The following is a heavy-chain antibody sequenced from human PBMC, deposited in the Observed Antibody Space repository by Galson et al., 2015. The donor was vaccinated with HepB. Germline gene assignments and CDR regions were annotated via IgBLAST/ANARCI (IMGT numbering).Heavy chain of an antibody. Sequence: LSLTCTVSGGSISSSSYYWGWIRQPPGKGLEWIGSTYYNGSTDYNPSLKSRVTISVDTSKNHFFLKLSSVTAADTAVFYCARHRLITTPLGRTWFDPWGQGTRVTVSS. CDR2: TYYNGST. CDR3: ARHRLITTPLGRTWFDP. D-gene: IGHD1/OR15-1a*01. V-gene: IGHV4-39*01. CDR1: GGSISSSSYY. J-gene: IGHJ5*02.